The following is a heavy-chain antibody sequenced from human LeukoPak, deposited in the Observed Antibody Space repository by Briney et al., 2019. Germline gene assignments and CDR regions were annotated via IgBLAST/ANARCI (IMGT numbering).Heavy chain of an antibody. J-gene: IGHJ4*02. D-gene: IGHD1-26*01. CDR2: IRYDGSNK. CDR1: GFTFSSYG. Sequence: GGSLRLSCAASGFTFSSYGMHWVRQAPGKGLEWVAFIRYDGSNKSYADSVKGRFTISRDNSKNTLYLQMNSLRAEDTAVYYCAKDQGGTYYTFDYWGQGTLVTVSS. V-gene: IGHV3-30*02. CDR3: AKDQGGTYYTFDY.